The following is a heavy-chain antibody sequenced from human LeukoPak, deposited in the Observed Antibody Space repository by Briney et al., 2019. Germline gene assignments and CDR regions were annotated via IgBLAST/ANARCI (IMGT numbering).Heavy chain of an antibody. CDR2: IYYSGST. Sequence: SETLSLTCTVPGGSISSRGYYWGWIRQPPGKGLEWIAGIYYSGSTYYNPSLKSRVTISVDTSKNQLSLKLSSLTAADTAVYYCARHEYSGSYYGLSWFDPWGQGTLVTVSS. CDR1: GGSISSRGYY. V-gene: IGHV4-39*01. D-gene: IGHD1-26*01. J-gene: IGHJ5*02. CDR3: ARHEYSGSYYGLSWFDP.